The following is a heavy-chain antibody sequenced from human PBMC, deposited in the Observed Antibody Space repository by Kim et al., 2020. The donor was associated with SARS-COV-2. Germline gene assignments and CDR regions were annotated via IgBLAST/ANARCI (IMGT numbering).Heavy chain of an antibody. V-gene: IGHV3-66*01. J-gene: IGHJ4*02. CDR3: APFSSKDY. Sequence: VDSQYYAASLQGSFTISRDNSKNMLYLQMNSLRAEDTAVYYCAPFSSKDYWGQGTLVTVSS. D-gene: IGHD2-2*01. CDR2: VDSQ.